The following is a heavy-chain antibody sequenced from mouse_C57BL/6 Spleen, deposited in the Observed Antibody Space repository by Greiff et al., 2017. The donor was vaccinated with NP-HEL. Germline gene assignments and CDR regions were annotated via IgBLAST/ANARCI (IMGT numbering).Heavy chain of an antibody. CDR3: ARHGDYYGSSYVGIFDY. CDR2: IYPGSGST. Sequence: QVQLQQPGAELVKPGASVKMSCKASGYTFTSYWITWVKQRPGQGLEWIGDIYPGSGSTNYNEKFKSKATLTVDTSSSTAYMQLSSLTSEDSAVYYCARHGDYYGSSYVGIFDYWGQGTTLTVSS. J-gene: IGHJ2*01. D-gene: IGHD1-1*01. V-gene: IGHV1-55*01. CDR1: GYTFTSYW.